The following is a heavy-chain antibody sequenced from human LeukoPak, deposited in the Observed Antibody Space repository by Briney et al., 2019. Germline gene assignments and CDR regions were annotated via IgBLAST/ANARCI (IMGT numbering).Heavy chain of an antibody. Sequence: GGSLRRSCAASGFTFSSYWMHWVRQAPGKGLVWVSRINSDGSSTSYADSVKGRFTISRDNAKNTLYLQMNSLRAEDTAVYYCAKDWRAYCGGDCYSYFDYWGQGTLVTVSS. D-gene: IGHD2-21*02. CDR3: AKDWRAYCGGDCYSYFDY. V-gene: IGHV3-74*01. CDR2: INSDGSST. CDR1: GFTFSSYW. J-gene: IGHJ4*02.